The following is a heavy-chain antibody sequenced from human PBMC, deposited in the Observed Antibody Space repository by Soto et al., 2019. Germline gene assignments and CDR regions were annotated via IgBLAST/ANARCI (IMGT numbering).Heavy chain of an antibody. D-gene: IGHD3-10*01. CDR2: INPSGGST. CDR1: GYTFTSYD. J-gene: IGHJ5*02. CDR3: ARGITMVRGVIGPNWFDP. Sequence: ASVKVSCKASGYTFTSYDMHWVRQAPGQGLEWMGIINPSGGSTSYAQKFQGRVTMTRDTSTSTVYMELSSLRSEDTAVYYCARGITMVRGVIGPNWFDPWGQGTLVTVSS. V-gene: IGHV1-46*01.